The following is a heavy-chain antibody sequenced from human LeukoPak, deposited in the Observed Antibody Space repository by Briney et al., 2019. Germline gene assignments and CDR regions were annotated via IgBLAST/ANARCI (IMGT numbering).Heavy chain of an antibody. CDR2: ISGSGGST. J-gene: IGHJ4*02. CDR3: ATPAAAGDN. V-gene: IGHV3-23*01. D-gene: IGHD6-13*01. CDR1: GFTSVNYA. Sequence: GGSLRLSCAATGFTSVNYAMSWVRQAPGKGLEWVSAISGSGGSTYYAGSVKGRFTISRDNSKNTLYLQMNSLRAEDSAVYYCATPAAAGDNWGQGTLVTVSS.